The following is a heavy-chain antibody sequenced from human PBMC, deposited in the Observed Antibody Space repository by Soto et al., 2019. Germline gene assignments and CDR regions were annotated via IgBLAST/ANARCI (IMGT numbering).Heavy chain of an antibody. Sequence: QITLKESGPTLVKPTQTLTXTXTFXGFSLSSTRMAVGWIRQPPGKALEWLALIYWDDDKRYSPFLKSRLTITKDTSKNQVVLTMSNMDPVDTXXXXXXXXXXXXXXXYFDYWGQGTLVTVSS. J-gene: IGHJ4*02. CDR2: IYWDDDK. V-gene: IGHV2-5*02. CDR3: XXXXXXXXXXYFDY. CDR1: GFSLSSTRMA.